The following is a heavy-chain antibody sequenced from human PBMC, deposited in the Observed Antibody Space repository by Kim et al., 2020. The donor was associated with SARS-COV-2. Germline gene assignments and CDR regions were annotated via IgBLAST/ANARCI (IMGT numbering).Heavy chain of an antibody. V-gene: IGHV4-34*01. Sequence: SETLSLTCAVYGGSFSGYYWSWIRQPPGKGLEWIGEINHSGSTNYNPSLKSRVTISVDTSKNQFSLKLSSVTAADTAVYYCARIHDYVWGSYRTNYYYYGMDVWGQGTTVTVSS. CDR3: ARIHDYVWGSYRTNYYYYGMDV. CDR2: INHSGST. D-gene: IGHD3-16*02. CDR1: GGSFSGYY. J-gene: IGHJ6*02.